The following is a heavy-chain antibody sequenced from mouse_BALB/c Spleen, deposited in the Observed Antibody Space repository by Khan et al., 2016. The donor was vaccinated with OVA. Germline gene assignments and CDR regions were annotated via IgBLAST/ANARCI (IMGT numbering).Heavy chain of an antibody. CDR1: GDSITSGY. J-gene: IGHJ3*01. CDR3: ARSTYKYSFLY. V-gene: IGHV3-8*02. CDR2: MIYSGHT. D-gene: IGHD2-14*01. Sequence: EVQLQESGPSLVKPSQTLSLICSVTGDSITSGYWTWIRKFPGNKLEFMGYMIYSGHTYYNPSLKSRISITRHTSKNQSYLQLNSGTPEVHATYYCARSTYKYSFLYWGRGTLGTVSA.